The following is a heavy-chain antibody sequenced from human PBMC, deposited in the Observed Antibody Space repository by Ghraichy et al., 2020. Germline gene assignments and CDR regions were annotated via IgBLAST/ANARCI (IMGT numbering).Heavy chain of an antibody. CDR2: IYYSGST. J-gene: IGHJ4*02. CDR1: GGSISSYY. CDR3: ARGIRRDGYGFDY. Sequence: ESLNISCTVSGGSISSYYWSWIRQPPGKGLEWIGYIYYSGSTNYNPSLKSRVTISVDTSKNQFSLKLSSVTAVDTAVYYCARGIRRDGYGFDYWGQGTLVTVSS. D-gene: IGHD5-24*01. V-gene: IGHV4-59*01.